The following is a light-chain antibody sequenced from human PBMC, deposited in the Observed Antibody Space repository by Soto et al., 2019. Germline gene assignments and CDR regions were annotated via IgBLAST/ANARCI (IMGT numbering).Light chain of an antibody. V-gene: IGLV2-14*01. CDR1: SSDVGVYNY. CDR2: EVS. CDR3: SSYTSSSPYV. J-gene: IGLJ1*01. Sequence: QSALTQPASASGSPGQSITISCTGTSSDVGVYNYVSWYQQHPGKAPKLMIYEVSKRPSGVSNRFSGSKSANTASLTISGLQAEDEADYYCSSYTSSSPYVFGTGTKLTVL.